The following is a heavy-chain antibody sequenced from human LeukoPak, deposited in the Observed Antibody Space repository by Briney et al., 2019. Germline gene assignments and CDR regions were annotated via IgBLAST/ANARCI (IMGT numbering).Heavy chain of an antibody. V-gene: IGHV3-21*01. J-gene: IGHJ4*02. D-gene: IGHD5-18*01. CDR3: ARDRSLTAFDY. CDR2: IGSSSSYI. CDR1: GFTFGSYS. Sequence: GGSLRLSCAASGFTFGSYSMNWVRQAPGKGLEWVSSIGSSSSYIHYADSVKGRFTISRDNAKNSLYLQMNSLRAEDTAEYYCARDRSLTAFDYWGLGTLVTVSS.